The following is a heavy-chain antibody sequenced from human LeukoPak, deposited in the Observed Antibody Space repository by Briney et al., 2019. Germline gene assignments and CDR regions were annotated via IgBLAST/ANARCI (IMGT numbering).Heavy chain of an antibody. Sequence: ASLRVSCKASGYTFSDYFITWVRQAAGQGLEGMGWISPYNADTNYAQNFQGRVTMTTDRSTRTAYMELRNLRSDDTAVYYCARVTTVTRSPWSWGPKKIGQEVNWFDPWGQGTLITVS. CDR1: GYTFSDYF. D-gene: IGHD4-17*01. CDR2: ISPYNADT. CDR3: ARVTTVTRSPWSWGPKKIGQEVNWFDP. J-gene: IGHJ5*02. V-gene: IGHV1-18*01.